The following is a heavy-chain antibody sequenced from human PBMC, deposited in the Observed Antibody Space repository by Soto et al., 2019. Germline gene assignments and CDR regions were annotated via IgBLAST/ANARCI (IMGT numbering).Heavy chain of an antibody. CDR3: ARLGLEEYTYCTNGVCPRDY. J-gene: IGHJ4*02. CDR2: INSDGSST. CDR1: GFTFSSYW. Sequence: GGSLRLSCAASGFTFSSYWMHWVRQAPGKGLVWVSRINSDGSSTSYADSVKGRFTISRDNAKNTLYLQMNSLRAEDTAVYYCARLGLEEYTYCTNGVCPRDYWGQGTLVTVSS. D-gene: IGHD2-8*01. V-gene: IGHV3-74*01.